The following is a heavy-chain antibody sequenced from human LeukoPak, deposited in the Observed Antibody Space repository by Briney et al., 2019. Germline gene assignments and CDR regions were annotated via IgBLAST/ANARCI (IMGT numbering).Heavy chain of an antibody. V-gene: IGHV1-69*13. CDR2: IIPNSGTT. CDR1: GGTFSSYA. CDR3: ARSTPIVRYCSGGGCNEAGYYYYGMDV. D-gene: IGHD2-15*01. Sequence: SVQVSCKASGGTFSSYAISWVRQAPGQGLEWMGGIIPNSGTTNYTQRFQGRVTIIADESTSTAYMELNSLISEDTAVYYCARSTPIVRYCSGGGCNEAGYYYYGMDVWGQGTTVTVSS. J-gene: IGHJ6*02.